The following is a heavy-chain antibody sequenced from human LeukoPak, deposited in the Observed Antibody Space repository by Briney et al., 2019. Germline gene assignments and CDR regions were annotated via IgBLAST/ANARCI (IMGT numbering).Heavy chain of an antibody. J-gene: IGHJ4*02. CDR2: ISSDGVYT. V-gene: IGHV3-64D*08. CDR3: AKVLDYCDGGTCYNSGMDS. Sequence: AGGSLRLSCLASGFTFNLYSMHWVRQAPGKGLEFVSVISSDGVYTYYAYSVKGSFTISRDNSKNTVYLQMSSLGADDTAVYYCAKVLDYCDGGTCYNSGMDSWGQGTLVTVSS. D-gene: IGHD2-15*01. CDR1: GFTFNLYS.